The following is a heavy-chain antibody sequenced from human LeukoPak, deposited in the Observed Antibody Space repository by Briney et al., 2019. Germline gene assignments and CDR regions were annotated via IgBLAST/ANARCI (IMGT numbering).Heavy chain of an antibody. V-gene: IGHV3-30*03. J-gene: IGHJ4*02. Sequence: GGSLRLSCAASGFTFSSYGMHWVRQAPGKGLEWVAAISYDGSNKYYADSVKGRFTISRDNSKNTLYLQMNSLRAEDMAVYYCARALAALYYFDYWGQGTLVTVSS. CDR3: ARALAALYYFDY. CDR2: ISYDGSNK. CDR1: GFTFSSYG. D-gene: IGHD6-6*01.